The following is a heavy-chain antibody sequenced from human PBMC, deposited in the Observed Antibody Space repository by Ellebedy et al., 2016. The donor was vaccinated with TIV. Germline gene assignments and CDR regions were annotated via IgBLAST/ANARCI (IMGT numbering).Heavy chain of an antibody. CDR2: ISYSGSS. D-gene: IGHD3-10*01. CDR3: ARHEDSTYGGFDV. J-gene: IGHJ4*02. Sequence: SETLSLTCNVSGASISKNTYYWGWIRQPPGTGLEWIGSISYSGSSYYSPSIKSRLTISVDTSNNQISLKMRSVTATDTAVYFCARHEDSTYGGFDVWGQGTLVTVSS. CDR1: GASISKNTYY. V-gene: IGHV4-39*01.